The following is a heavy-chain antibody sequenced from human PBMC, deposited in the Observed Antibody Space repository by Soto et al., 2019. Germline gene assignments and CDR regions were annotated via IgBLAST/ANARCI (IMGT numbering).Heavy chain of an antibody. CDR2: INHSGST. D-gene: IGHD2-15*01. V-gene: IGHV4-34*01. CDR1: GGSFSGYY. Sequence: QVQLQQWGAGLLKPSETLSLTCAVYGGSFSGYYWSWIRQPPGKGLEWIGEINHSGSTNYNPSLKSRGTISVDTSKNQFSLKLSSVTAADTAVYYCARGRYCSGGSCYFDPWGQGTLVTVSS. J-gene: IGHJ5*02. CDR3: ARGRYCSGGSCYFDP.